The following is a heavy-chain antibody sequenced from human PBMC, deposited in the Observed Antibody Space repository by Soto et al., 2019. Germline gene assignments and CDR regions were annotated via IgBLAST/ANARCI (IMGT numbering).Heavy chain of an antibody. J-gene: IGHJ4*02. Sequence: ASVKVSCKASGYTFTGYYMHWVRQAPGQGLEWMGWINPNSGGTNYAQKFQGRVTMTRDTSISTAYMELSRLRSDDTAVYYCASGAPIAEPHTAPFDYWGQGTLVNVSS. D-gene: IGHD6-13*01. CDR2: INPNSGGT. V-gene: IGHV1-2*02. CDR3: ASGAPIAEPHTAPFDY. CDR1: GYTFTGYY.